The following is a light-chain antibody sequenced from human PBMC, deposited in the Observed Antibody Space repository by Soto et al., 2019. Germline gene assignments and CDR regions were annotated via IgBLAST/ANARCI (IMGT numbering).Light chain of an antibody. CDR2: DND. CDR3: GTWDRSLSAGV. Sequence: QSVLTQPPSVSATPGQTVTISCSGSSSSIGSHSVSWYQLLPGTAPRLLIYDNDKRPPDIPDRFSGSKSGTSATLGITGLQTGDEADYFCGTWDRSLSAGVFGTGTKVTVL. J-gene: IGLJ1*01. CDR1: SSSIGSHS. V-gene: IGLV1-51*01.